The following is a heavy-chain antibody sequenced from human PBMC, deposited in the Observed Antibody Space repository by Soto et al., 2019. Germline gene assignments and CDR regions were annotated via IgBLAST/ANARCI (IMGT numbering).Heavy chain of an antibody. CDR2: INPNSGGT. J-gene: IGHJ6*03. Sequence: ASVKVSCKASGYTFTGYYMHWVLQAPGQGLEWMGWINPNSGGTNYAQKFQGWVTMTRDTSISTAYMELSRLRSDDTAVYYCAREAYSSSWYEYYYYYMDVWGKGTTVTVSS. CDR3: AREAYSSSWYEYYYYYMDV. D-gene: IGHD6-13*01. V-gene: IGHV1-2*04. CDR1: GYTFTGYY.